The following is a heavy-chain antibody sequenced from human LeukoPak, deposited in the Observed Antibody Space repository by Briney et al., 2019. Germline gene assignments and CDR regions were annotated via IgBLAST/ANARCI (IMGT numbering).Heavy chain of an antibody. CDR1: GFTFSSFG. V-gene: IGHV3-30*02. J-gene: IGHJ4*02. D-gene: IGHD2-8*02. Sequence: GGSLRLSCAASGFTFSSFGMNWVRQAPGKGLEWVTFIRYDGNNKYYADSVKGRFTISRDNSKNTLYLQMNSLRAEDTAVYYCAKDFYWAFDYWGQGTLVTVSS. CDR2: IRYDGNNK. CDR3: AKDFYWAFDY.